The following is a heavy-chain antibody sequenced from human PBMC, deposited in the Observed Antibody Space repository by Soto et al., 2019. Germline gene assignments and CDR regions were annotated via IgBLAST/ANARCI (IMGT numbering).Heavy chain of an antibody. D-gene: IGHD3-9*01. Sequence: EVQLLESGGGLVQPGGSLRLSCAASGFTFSSYAMSWVRQAPGKGLEWVSAISGSGGSTYYADSVKGRFTISRDNYKNTLYLKMNSLRAEDTAVYDCAKDGRSGTIFSYYFDYWGQGTLVTVSS. CDR2: ISGSGGST. CDR3: AKDGRSGTIFSYYFDY. V-gene: IGHV3-23*01. J-gene: IGHJ4*02. CDR1: GFTFSSYA.